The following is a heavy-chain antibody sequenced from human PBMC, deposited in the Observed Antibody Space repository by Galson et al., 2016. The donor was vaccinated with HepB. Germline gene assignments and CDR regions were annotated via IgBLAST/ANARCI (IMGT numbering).Heavy chain of an antibody. CDR1: GFVVSSTY. CDR2: LYRDGFT. D-gene: IGHD6-6*01. CDR3: ARDGRQDRGSIFDY. J-gene: IGHJ4*02. Sequence: SLRLSCAASGFVVSSTYMAWVRQAPGRGLECVSLLYRDGFTYYADSVKGRFTISRDNSKNTFYIQMNSLRADDTAVYYCARDGRQDRGSIFDYWGQGTLVTVSS. V-gene: IGHV3-66*01.